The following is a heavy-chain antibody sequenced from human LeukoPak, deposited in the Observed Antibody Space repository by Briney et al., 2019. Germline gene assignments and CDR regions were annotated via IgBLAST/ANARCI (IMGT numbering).Heavy chain of an antibody. V-gene: IGHV3-30*18. CDR3: AKDIKVGDGSLWLDAFDL. Sequence: GGSLRLSCAASGFTFSSYGMHWVRQAPGKGLEWVAVISYDGSNKYYADSVKGRFTISRDNSRNTLSLEMNSLRAEDTALYYCAKDIKVGDGSLWLDAFDLWGQGTMVTVSS. CDR1: GFTFSSYG. J-gene: IGHJ3*01. CDR2: ISYDGSNK. D-gene: IGHD6-19*01.